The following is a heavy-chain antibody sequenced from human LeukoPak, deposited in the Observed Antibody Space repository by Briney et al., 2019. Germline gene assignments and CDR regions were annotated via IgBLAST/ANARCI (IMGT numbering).Heavy chain of an antibody. CDR1: GYTFTRYY. CDR2: INPSGGST. V-gene: IGHV1-46*01. CDR3: ARDQGVVFTEGRVLGPRGFDY. Sequence: ASVKVSCKAFGYTFTRYYMHWVRQAPGQGPEWMGVINPSGGSTNYAQKFQGRVTMTRDTSTSTVYMELSSLRSEDTAVYYCARDQGVVFTEGRVLGPRGFDYWGQGTRVTVSS. J-gene: IGHJ4*02. D-gene: IGHD3-22*01.